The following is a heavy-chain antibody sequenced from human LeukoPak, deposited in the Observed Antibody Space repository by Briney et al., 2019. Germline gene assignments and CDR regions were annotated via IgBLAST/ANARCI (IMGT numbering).Heavy chain of an antibody. D-gene: IGHD3-16*02. J-gene: IGHJ4*02. Sequence: GESLKIPCKGSGYSLTSYWIGWVGQMPGKGLEGMELIYPGDSDTRYSPSFQGQVTISADKSISTAYLQWSSLKASDTAMYYCARILSGYFDYWGQGTLVTVSS. V-gene: IGHV5-51*01. CDR2: IYPGDSDT. CDR1: GYSLTSYW. CDR3: ARILSGYFDY.